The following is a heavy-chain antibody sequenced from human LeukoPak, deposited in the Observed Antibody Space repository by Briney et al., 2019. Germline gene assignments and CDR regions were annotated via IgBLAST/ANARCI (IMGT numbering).Heavy chain of an antibody. CDR2: INHSGNS. D-gene: IGHD3-3*01. J-gene: IGHJ4*02. V-gene: IGHV4-34*01. CDR3: ARPPFWCGHNY. CDR1: GGSFSGFY. Sequence: SETLSLTCAVYGGSFSGFYWSWIRQSPGKGLEWLGEINHSGNSNYNPSLQSRVTISVDASKNQFFLNVSSVTAADMAVYYCARPPFWCGHNYWSQGILVTVSS.